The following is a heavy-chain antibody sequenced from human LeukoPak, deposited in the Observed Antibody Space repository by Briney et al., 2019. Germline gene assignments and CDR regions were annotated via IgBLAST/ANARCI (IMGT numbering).Heavy chain of an antibody. Sequence: SETLSLTCAVYGGSFSGYYWSWIRQPPGKGLEWIGEINHSGSTNYNPSLKSRVTISVDTSKNQFSLKLSSVTAADTAVYYCARDSGLAINAFDIWGQGTMVTVSS. CDR3: ARDSGLAINAFDI. CDR2: INHSGST. V-gene: IGHV4-34*01. CDR1: GGSFSGYY. J-gene: IGHJ3*02. D-gene: IGHD3-10*01.